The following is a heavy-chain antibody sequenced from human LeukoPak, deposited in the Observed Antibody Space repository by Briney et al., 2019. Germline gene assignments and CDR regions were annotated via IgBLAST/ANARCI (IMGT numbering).Heavy chain of an antibody. J-gene: IGHJ6*02. CDR1: GGSISGYY. CDR2: IYYSGST. Sequence: SETLSLTCTVSGGSISGYYWSWIRQPPGKGLEWIGYIYYSGSTNYNPSLKSRVTIPVDTSKNQFSLKLSSVTAADTAVYYCARVSDYYYGMDVWGQGTTVTVSS. CDR3: ARVSDYYYGMDV. V-gene: IGHV4-59*01.